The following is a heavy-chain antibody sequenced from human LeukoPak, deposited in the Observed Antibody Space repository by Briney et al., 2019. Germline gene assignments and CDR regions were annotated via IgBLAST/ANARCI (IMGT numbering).Heavy chain of an antibody. CDR3: ARVGKNGWDFDH. V-gene: IGHV3-7*01. CDR2: IIEGGDVK. D-gene: IGHD6-19*01. Sequence: PGGSLRLSCTASGFTFSGAWMTWVRQAPGKGLAWVANIIEGGDVKYYVDSVKGRFTISRDNTKNSLYLQMTSLRANDTAVYYCARVGKNGWDFDHWGQGTLVTVSS. J-gene: IGHJ4*02. CDR1: GFTFSGAW.